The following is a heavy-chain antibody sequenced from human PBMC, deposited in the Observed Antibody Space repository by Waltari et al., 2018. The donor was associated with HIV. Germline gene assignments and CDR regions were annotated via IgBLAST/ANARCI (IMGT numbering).Heavy chain of an antibody. CDR1: GDSISSSTHY. CDR2: LFYGGDT. J-gene: IGHJ4*02. D-gene: IGHD2-8*01. Sequence: QLHLQESGPGPVKPSQTLSLTCAVSGDSISSSTHYWGWVRQPPGKGLEWIVALFYGGDTYYNPSLQGRVTMSVDTSENQFSLRLNSVTATDTAMYYCTRLTGLSQADFWGRGTLVTVSS. V-gene: IGHV4-39*01. CDR3: TRLTGLSQADF.